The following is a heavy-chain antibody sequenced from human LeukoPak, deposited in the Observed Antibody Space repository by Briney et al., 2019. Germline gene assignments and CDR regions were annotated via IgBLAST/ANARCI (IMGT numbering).Heavy chain of an antibody. V-gene: IGHV1-8*01. D-gene: IGHD1-26*01. CDR2: MNPNSGNT. CDR1: GYTFTSYD. J-gene: IGHJ4*02. Sequence: ASVKVSCKASGYTFTSYDINWVRQTTGQGLEWMGWMNPNSGNTGYAQKFQGRVTMTRNTSISTAYMDLSSLTSEDTAVCYCAMRYYRGDYWGQGTLVTVSS. CDR3: AMRYYRGDY.